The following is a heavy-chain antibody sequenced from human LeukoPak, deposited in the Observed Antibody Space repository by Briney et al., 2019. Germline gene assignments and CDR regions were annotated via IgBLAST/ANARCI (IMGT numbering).Heavy chain of an antibody. CDR2: IYYSGST. J-gene: IGHJ4*02. V-gene: IGHV4-39*07. CDR1: GASISSTTYY. D-gene: IGHD5-18*01. CDR3: ARRGYSYGPLMYYFDY. Sequence: SGTLSLTCAVSGASISSTTYYWGWIRQPPRKGLEWIASIYYSGSTYYNPSLKSRVTISVDTSKNQFSLKLSSVTAADTAVYYCARRGYSYGPLMYYFDYWGQGTLVTVSS.